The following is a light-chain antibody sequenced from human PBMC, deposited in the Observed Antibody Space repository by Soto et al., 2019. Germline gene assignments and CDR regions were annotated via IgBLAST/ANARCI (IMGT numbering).Light chain of an antibody. V-gene: IGKV3-20*01. Sequence: EIVLTQSPGTLSLSPGERATLSCRASQSVSSNFLAWYQHKSGQAPRLLIYVASSRATGIPGRFSGSGSGTDFTITISRLEPEDFAVYYCQQYASSPITFGQGTRLEIK. CDR1: QSVSSNF. J-gene: IGKJ5*01. CDR3: QQYASSPIT. CDR2: VAS.